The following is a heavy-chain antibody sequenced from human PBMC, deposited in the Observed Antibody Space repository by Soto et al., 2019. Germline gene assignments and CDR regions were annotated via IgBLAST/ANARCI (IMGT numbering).Heavy chain of an antibody. CDR1: GGSISSGGYY. V-gene: IGHV4-31*03. D-gene: IGHD3-10*01. J-gene: IGHJ4*02. CDR2: IYYSGST. CDR3: ARDLVGGSIGEFDY. Sequence: QVQLQESGPGLVKPSHTLSLTCTVSGGSISSGGYYWSWIRQHPGKGLEWIGYIYYSGSTYYNPSLKIRVTISVDTSKSQFSLKLSSVTAADTAVYYCARDLVGGSIGEFDYWGQGTLVTVS.